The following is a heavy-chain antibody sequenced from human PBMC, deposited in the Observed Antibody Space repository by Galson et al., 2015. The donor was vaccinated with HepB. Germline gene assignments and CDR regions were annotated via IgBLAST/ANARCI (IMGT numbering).Heavy chain of an antibody. CDR1: GFTFSGYW. V-gene: IGHV3-7*01. CDR3: AREKPTVTTGYYFDY. J-gene: IGHJ4*02. CDR2: INQRGSEK. Sequence: SLRLSCAASGFTFSGYWMSWVRQAPGKGLEWVSNINQRGSEKYYVDSVEGRFIISRDNTKNSLYLQMNSLRAEDTAVYYCAREKPTVTTGYYFDYWGQGTLVTVSS. D-gene: IGHD4-17*01.